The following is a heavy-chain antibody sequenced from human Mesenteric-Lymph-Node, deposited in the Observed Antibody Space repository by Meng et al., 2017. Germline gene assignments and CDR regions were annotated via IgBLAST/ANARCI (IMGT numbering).Heavy chain of an antibody. CDR3: AREDYGDYKNYFDY. Sequence: GESLKISCAASGFTFSSYEMNWVRQAPGKGLEWVSYISSSGSTIYYADSVKGRFTISRDNAKNSLYLQMDSLRVEDTAVYYCAREDYGDYKNYFDYWARERWSPSPQ. CDR1: GFTFSSYE. D-gene: IGHD4-17*01. V-gene: IGHV3-48*03. J-gene: IGHJ4*02. CDR2: ISSSGSTI.